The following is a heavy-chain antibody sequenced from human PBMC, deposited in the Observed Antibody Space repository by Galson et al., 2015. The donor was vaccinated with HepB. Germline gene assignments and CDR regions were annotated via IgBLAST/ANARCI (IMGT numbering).Heavy chain of an antibody. CDR2: IDWDDDK. J-gene: IGHJ3*02. CDR3: ARRDSSGLEHDAFDI. D-gene: IGHD6-19*01. CDR1: GFSLSTSGIC. V-gene: IGHV2-70*01. Sequence: PALVKPTQTLTLTCTFSGFSLSTSGICVSWIRQPPGKALEWLALIDWDDDKYYSTSLKTRLTISKDTSKNQVVLTMTNMDPVDTATYYCARRDSSGLEHDAFDIWGQGTMVTVSS.